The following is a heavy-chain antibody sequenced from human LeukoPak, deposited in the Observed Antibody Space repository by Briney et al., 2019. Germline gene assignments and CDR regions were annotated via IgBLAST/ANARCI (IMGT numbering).Heavy chain of an antibody. J-gene: IGHJ3*02. D-gene: IGHD2-21*02. CDR3: ARGLTYCGGDCYRAFDI. CDR2: ISSSSSNI. V-gene: IGHV3-48*04. Sequence: GGSLRLSCAASGFTFTKYWMTWVRQAPGKGLEWVSYISSSSSNILYADSVKGRFTISRDNAKNSLYLQMNSLRAEDTAVYYCARGLTYCGGDCYRAFDIWGQGTMVTVSS. CDR1: GFTFTKYW.